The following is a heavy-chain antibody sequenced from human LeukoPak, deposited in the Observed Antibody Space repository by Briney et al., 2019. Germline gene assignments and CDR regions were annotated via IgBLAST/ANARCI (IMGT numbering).Heavy chain of an antibody. V-gene: IGHV3-30*02. Sequence: GGSLRLSCAASGFTFSSFGIHWVRQAPGKGLEWVAFIRFDGSHKYYADSVKGRFTISRDNSKNTLYLQMNSLRGEDTAVYYGAKDWSYQGNYCYMDVWGKGTTVTISS. CDR3: AKDWSYQGNYCYMDV. D-gene: IGHD1-26*01. CDR1: GFTFSSFG. J-gene: IGHJ6*03. CDR2: IRFDGSHK.